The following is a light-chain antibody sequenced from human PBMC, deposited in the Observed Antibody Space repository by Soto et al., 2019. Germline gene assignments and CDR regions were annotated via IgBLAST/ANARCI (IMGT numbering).Light chain of an antibody. CDR3: QSYDSSLSGWV. Sequence: QSVLTQPPSVSGAPGQRVTISCTGSSSNIGTRYDVHWYQHLPGTAPKLLIYGSSNRPSGVPDRFSGSKSGTSASLAITGLQAEDEADYSCQSYDSSLSGWVFGGGTKLTVL. CDR1: SSNIGTRYD. J-gene: IGLJ2*01. V-gene: IGLV1-40*01. CDR2: GSS.